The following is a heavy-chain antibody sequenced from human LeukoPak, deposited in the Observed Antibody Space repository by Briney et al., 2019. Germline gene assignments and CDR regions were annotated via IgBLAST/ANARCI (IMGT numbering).Heavy chain of an antibody. J-gene: IGHJ4*01. CDR2: IYYSGST. Sequence: SETLSLTCTVSGGSISSYYWSWIRQPPGKGLEWIGYIYYSGSTNYNPSLKSRVTISVDTSKNQSSLKVTSVTAADTAVYYRARGASSWDYWGHGTLVTVSS. D-gene: IGHD6-13*01. V-gene: IGHV4-59*01. CDR3: ARGASSWDY. CDR1: GGSISSYY.